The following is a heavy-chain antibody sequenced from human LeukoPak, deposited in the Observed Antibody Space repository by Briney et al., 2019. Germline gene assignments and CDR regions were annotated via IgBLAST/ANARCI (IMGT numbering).Heavy chain of an antibody. J-gene: IGHJ4*02. Sequence: GGSLRVSCAASGFTFSDYYMSWIGQAPGKGLKWVSYISSSSSYTNYADSMKGRFTISRDNAKNSLYLQMNSLRAEGTAVYYCARERIAAAGTPFDYWGQGTLVTVSS. CDR1: GFTFSDYY. V-gene: IGHV3-11*06. CDR2: ISSSSSYT. CDR3: ARERIAAAGTPFDY. D-gene: IGHD6-13*01.